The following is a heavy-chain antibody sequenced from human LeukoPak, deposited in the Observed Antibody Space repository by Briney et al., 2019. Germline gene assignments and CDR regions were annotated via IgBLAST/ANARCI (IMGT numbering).Heavy chain of an antibody. CDR1: GYTFTSYG. V-gene: IGHV1-18*01. D-gene: IGHD5/OR15-5a*01. J-gene: IGHJ5*02. CDR2: ISAYNGNT. CDR3: ARDPSEEVSWHWFDP. Sequence: GASVKVSCKASGYTFTSYGISWVRQAPGQGLEWMGWISAYNGNTNYAQKLQGRVTMTTDTSTSKAYMELSSLRSEDTAVYYCARDPSEEVSWHWFDPWGQGTLVTVSS.